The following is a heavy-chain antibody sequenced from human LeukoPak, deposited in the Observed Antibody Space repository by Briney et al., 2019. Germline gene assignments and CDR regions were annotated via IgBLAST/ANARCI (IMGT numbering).Heavy chain of an antibody. J-gene: IGHJ4*02. Sequence: SETLPLTCAVYGGSFSGYYWSWIRQPPGKGLEWIGEINHSGSTNYNPSLKSRVTISVDTSKNQFSLKLSSVTAADTAVYYCARGLMGIDYWGQGTLVTVSS. CDR1: GGSFSGYY. CDR2: INHSGST. CDR3: ARGLMGIDY. V-gene: IGHV4-34*01.